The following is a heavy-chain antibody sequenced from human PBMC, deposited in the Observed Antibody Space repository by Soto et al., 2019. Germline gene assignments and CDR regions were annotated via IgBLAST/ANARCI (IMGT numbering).Heavy chain of an antibody. D-gene: IGHD3-10*01. CDR3: ARGVGGYYGSGSYPGYFQH. V-gene: IGHV4-31*03. Sequence: QVQLQESGPGLVKPSQTLSLTCTVSGGSISSGGYYWSWIRQHPGKGLEWIGYIYYSGSTYYNPSLKSRVTISVDTSKTQFSLKLSSVTAADTAVYYCARGVGGYYGSGSYPGYFQHWGQGTLVTVSS. J-gene: IGHJ1*01. CDR1: GGSISSGGYY. CDR2: IYYSGST.